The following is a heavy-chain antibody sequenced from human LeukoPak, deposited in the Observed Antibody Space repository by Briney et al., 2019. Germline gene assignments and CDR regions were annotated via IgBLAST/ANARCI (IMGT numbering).Heavy chain of an antibody. CDR1: GYIFTGYY. D-gene: IGHD2-21*02. V-gene: IGHV1-2*02. CDR2: INPNSGGT. CDR3: ARAAGSDSRDYFDY. J-gene: IGHJ4*02. Sequence: APVKVSCKASGYIFTGYYMHWVRQAPGQGLEWMGWINPNSGGTNYAQKFQGRVTMTRDTSISTAYMELSGLRSDDTAVYYCARAAGSDSRDYFDYWGQGTLVTVSS.